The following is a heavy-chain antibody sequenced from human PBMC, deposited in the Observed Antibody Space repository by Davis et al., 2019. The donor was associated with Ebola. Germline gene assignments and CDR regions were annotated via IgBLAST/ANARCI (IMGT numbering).Heavy chain of an antibody. V-gene: IGHV3-30-3*01. CDR3: AKGTTMTY. J-gene: IGHJ4*02. D-gene: IGHD3-22*01. CDR2: ISYDGSNK. Sequence: GGSLRLSCAASGFTFSSYAMHWVRQAPGKGLEWVAVISYDGSNKYYADSVKGRFTISRDNSKNTLYLQMNSLRAEDTAVYYFAKGTTMTYWGQGTLVTVSS. CDR1: GFTFSSYA.